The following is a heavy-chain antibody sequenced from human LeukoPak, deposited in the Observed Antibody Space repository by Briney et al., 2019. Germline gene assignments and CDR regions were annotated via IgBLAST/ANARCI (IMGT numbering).Heavy chain of an antibody. V-gene: IGHV3-48*01. CDR2: ISSSSSPI. CDR3: ARIDYSSSWYLDY. J-gene: IGHJ4*02. D-gene: IGHD6-13*01. Sequence: GGSLRLSCAASGFTFSTYSMNWVRQAPGKGLEWVSYISSSSSPIYYADSVKGRFTISRDNAKNSLYLQMNSLRAEDTAAYYCARIDYSSSWYLDYWGQGTLVTVSS. CDR1: GFTFSTYS.